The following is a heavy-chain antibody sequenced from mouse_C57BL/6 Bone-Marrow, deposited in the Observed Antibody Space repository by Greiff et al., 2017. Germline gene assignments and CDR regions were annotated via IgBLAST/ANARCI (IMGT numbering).Heavy chain of an antibody. CDR3: AKEGYGNLFDY. CDR2: IWRGGST. Sequence: QVQLKESGPGLVQPSPSLSITCTVSGFSFTSYGVHWVRQSPGKGLEWLGVIWRGGSTDYNAAFMSRLSITKDNAKSQVFFKMNSLQADDTAIYYCAKEGYGNLFDYWGQGTTLTVSS. CDR1: GFSFTSYG. D-gene: IGHD2-10*02. V-gene: IGHV2-5*01. J-gene: IGHJ2*01.